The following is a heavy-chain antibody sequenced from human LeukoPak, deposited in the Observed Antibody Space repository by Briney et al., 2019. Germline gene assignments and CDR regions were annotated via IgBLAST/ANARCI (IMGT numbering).Heavy chain of an antibody. Sequence: SETLSLTCTVSGDSISSYYWSWIRQPPGKGLEWIGYIYNGGSTNYNPSLKSRVTISVDTSKNQFSLKLSSVTAADTAVYYCARDVSGWYYFDYWGQGTLVTVSS. CDR1: GDSISSYY. CDR3: ARDVSGWYYFDY. V-gene: IGHV4-59*01. J-gene: IGHJ4*02. D-gene: IGHD6-19*01. CDR2: IYNGGST.